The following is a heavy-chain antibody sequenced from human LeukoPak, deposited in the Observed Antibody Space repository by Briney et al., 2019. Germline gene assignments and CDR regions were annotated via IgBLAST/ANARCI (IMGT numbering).Heavy chain of an antibody. Sequence: GGSLRLSCAASGFTFSNYWMHWVRQAPGKGLVWVSRINSDGDTTTYADSVKGRFSISRDNAKNTLYLQMNSLRAEDTAVYYCARGSAGDMFDYWGQGTLVTVSS. CDR2: INSDGDTT. J-gene: IGHJ4*02. D-gene: IGHD7-27*01. CDR1: GFTFSNYW. CDR3: ARGSAGDMFDY. V-gene: IGHV3-74*01.